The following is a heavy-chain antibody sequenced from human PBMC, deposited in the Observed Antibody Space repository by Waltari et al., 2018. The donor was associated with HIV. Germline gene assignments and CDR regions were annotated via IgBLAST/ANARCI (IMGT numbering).Heavy chain of an antibody. CDR2: IYYSGST. D-gene: IGHD6-13*01. V-gene: IGHV4-31*03. CDR1: GGSISSGGYY. J-gene: IGHJ2*01. CDR3: ARLIEQLGSTYFDL. Sequence: QVQLQESGPGLVKPSQTLSLTCTVPGGSISSGGYYWSWIRQHPGKGLEWIGYIYYSGSTYYNPSLKIRVTISVDTSKNQFSLKLSSVTAADTAVYYCARLIEQLGSTYFDLWGRGTLVTVSS.